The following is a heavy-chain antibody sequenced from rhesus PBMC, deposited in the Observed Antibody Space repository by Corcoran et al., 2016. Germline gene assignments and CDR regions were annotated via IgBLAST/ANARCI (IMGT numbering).Heavy chain of an antibody. V-gene: IGHV2-174*01. CDR2: IYWDDDK. CDR3: ARGDGGSSYGY. J-gene: IGHJ4*01. D-gene: IGHD4-29*01. CDR1: GFSLTTSSMA. Sequence: QVTLKESGPALVKPTQALTLTCTFSGFSLTTSSMAVGWIRQPPGKALEWLALIYWDDDKRYSTSLKSRLTISKDTSKNQVVLTMTNMDPVDTATYYCARGDGGSSYGYWGQGVLVTVSS.